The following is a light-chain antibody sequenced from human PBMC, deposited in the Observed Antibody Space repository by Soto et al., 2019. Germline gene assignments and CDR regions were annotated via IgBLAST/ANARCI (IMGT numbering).Light chain of an antibody. J-gene: IGKJ3*01. CDR2: DAS. CDR1: QSVSRY. CDR3: QQRSNWPPLFT. V-gene: IGKV3-11*01. Sequence: EIVLTQSPATLSLSPGERATLSCRASQSVSRYLAWYQQKPGQAPRLLIYDASNRATGIPARFSGSGSGTDFTLTISSLEPEDFAVYYCQQRSNWPPLFTFGPGTKVDI.